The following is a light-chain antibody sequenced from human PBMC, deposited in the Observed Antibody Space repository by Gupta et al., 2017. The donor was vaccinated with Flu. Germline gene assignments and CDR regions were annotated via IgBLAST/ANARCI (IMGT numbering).Light chain of an antibody. J-gene: IGKJ2*01. CDR3: MQVLQTPYT. V-gene: IGKV2-28*01. CDR1: QSLLHSNGYNY. CDR2: LGS. Sequence: DIVLTQSPLSLPVTPGEPASISCRSTQSLLHSNGYNYLGWYLQKPGQSPQLLIYLGSNRASGVPDKFSGSRSGADFTLKISRVEAEDVGVYYCMQVLQTPYTFGQGTKLEIK.